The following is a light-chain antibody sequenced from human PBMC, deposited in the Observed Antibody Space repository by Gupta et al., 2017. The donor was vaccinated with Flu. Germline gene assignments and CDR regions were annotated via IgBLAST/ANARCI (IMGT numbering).Light chain of an antibody. V-gene: IGKV2-28*01. CDR3: MQALQTPLT. CDR2: LGS. CDR1: QNLLHSNGFNY. Sequence: DIVLTQSPLSLPVTPGEPASISCRSSQNLLHSNGFNYLDWYLQKPGQSPQLLIYLGSNRASGVPDRFSGSGSGTXFTLNIXRLEADDVGIYYCMQALQTPLTFGXGTKVEIK. J-gene: IGKJ4*01.